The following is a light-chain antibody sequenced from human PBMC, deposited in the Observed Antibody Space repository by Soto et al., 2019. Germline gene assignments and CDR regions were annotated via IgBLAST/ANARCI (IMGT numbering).Light chain of an antibody. Sequence: QSALTQPASVSGSPGQSITSACTGTNSDVGNYNHVSWYQQHPGKAPKLMIYEVTKRPSGVSNRFSGSKSANTASLTISGLQAEDEADYYCCSFARSNTWVFGGGTKVTVL. CDR1: NSDVGNYNH. CDR3: CSFARSNTWV. CDR2: EVT. J-gene: IGLJ2*01. V-gene: IGLV2-23*02.